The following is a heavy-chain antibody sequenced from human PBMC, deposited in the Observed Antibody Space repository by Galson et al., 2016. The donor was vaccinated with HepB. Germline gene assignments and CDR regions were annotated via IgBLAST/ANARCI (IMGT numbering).Heavy chain of an antibody. CDR3: AKGSNGWTKFIDF. CDR1: GGSISRSNYY. CDR2: ITGSDGST. J-gene: IGHJ4*02. D-gene: IGHD6-19*01. Sequence: ETLSLTCTVSGGSISRSNYYWGWIRQAPGKGLEWVSGITGSDGSTRYADSVKGRFIISRDNSKNTLYLQMDSLRAEDTAVYYCAKGSNGWTKFIDFWGQGTLVTVSS. V-gene: IGHV3-23*01.